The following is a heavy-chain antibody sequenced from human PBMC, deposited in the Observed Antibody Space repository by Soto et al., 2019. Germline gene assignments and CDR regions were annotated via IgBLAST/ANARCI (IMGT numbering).Heavy chain of an antibody. CDR2: INPNSVGT. D-gene: IGHD3-10*01. V-gene: IGHV1-2*02. CDR3: AREHMVRDEHGFDI. J-gene: IGHJ3*02. CDR1: GYTFTGHY. Sequence: ASVKVSCKASGYTFTGHYMHWVRQAPGQGLEWMGWINPNSVGTNYAQKFQGRVTMTRDTSISTAYMELSRLRSDDTAVYYCAREHMVRDEHGFDIWRQGTLVPVS.